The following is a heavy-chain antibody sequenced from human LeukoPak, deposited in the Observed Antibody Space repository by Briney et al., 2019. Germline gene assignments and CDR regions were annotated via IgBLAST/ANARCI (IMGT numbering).Heavy chain of an antibody. CDR2: IYYAGST. D-gene: IGHD6-19*01. Sequence: SETLSLTCSVSGGSISNSSYFWGWVRQPPGKGLEWIGSIYYAGSTYYNPSLKSRVTISKDTSKNQFALWLSSVTAADTAVYYCARQIGSSGPDSWGQGTLVTVSS. V-gene: IGHV4-39*01. CDR3: ARQIGSSGPDS. J-gene: IGHJ4*02. CDR1: GGSISNSSYF.